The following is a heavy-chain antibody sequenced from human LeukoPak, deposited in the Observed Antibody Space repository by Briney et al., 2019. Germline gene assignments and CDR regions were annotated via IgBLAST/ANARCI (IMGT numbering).Heavy chain of an antibody. D-gene: IGHD3-9*01. V-gene: IGHV4-61*02. CDR1: GGSISSGSYY. J-gene: IGHJ5*02. Sequence: SQTLSLTCTVSGGSISSGSYYWSWIRQPAGKGLEWIGRIYTSGSTNYNPSLKSRFTISVDTSKNQFSLKLSSVTAADTAVYYCARRPIYFDWLPHFNWFDPWGQGTPVTVSS. CDR3: ARRPIYFDWLPHFNWFDP. CDR2: IYTSGST.